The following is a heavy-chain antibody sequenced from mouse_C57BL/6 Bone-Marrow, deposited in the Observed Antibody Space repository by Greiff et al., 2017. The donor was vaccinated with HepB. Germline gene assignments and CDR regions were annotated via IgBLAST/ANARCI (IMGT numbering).Heavy chain of an antibody. D-gene: IGHD1-1*01. CDR1: GYTFTNYW. CDR2: IYPGGGYT. V-gene: IGHV1-63*01. J-gene: IGHJ2*01. CDR3: ARNPYGSSLYYFDY. Sequence: QVQLQQSGAELVRPGTSVKMSCKASGYTFTNYWIGWAKQRPGHGLEWIGDIYPGGGYTNYNEKFKGKATLTADKSSSTAYMQFSSLTSEDSAIYYCARNPYGSSLYYFDYWGQGTTLTVSS.